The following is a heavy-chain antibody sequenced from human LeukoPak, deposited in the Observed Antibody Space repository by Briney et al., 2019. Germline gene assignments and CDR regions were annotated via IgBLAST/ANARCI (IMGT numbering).Heavy chain of an antibody. CDR1: GGSITTNVYY. J-gene: IGHJ6*03. CDR3: ATLGDCNTGSCYLRNHYKYYMDV. D-gene: IGHD1-26*01. Sequence: SETPSLTCSVSGGSITTNVYYWVWIRQPPGKGLEWIGSMHYSGGRYYTPTLKGRVTIFADRSKNQFSLRLSSLTAADTAVYYCATLGDCNTGSCYLRNHYKYYMDVWGKGTTVTISS. V-gene: IGHV4-39*05. CDR2: MHYSGGR.